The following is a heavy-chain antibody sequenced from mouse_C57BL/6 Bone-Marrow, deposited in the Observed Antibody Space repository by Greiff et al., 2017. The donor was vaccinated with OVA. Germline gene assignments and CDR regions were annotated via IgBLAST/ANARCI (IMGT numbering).Heavy chain of an antibody. D-gene: IGHD1-1*01. CDR1: GYAFSSSW. Sequence: VQLVESGPELVKPGASVKISCKASGYAFSSSWMNWVKQRPGKGLEWIGRIYPGDGDTNYNGKFKGKATLTADKSSSTAYMQLSSLTSEDSAVYFCAREGDYYGSPYWYFDVWGTGTTVTVSS. CDR2: IYPGDGDT. CDR3: AREGDYYGSPYWYFDV. V-gene: IGHV1-82*01. J-gene: IGHJ1*03.